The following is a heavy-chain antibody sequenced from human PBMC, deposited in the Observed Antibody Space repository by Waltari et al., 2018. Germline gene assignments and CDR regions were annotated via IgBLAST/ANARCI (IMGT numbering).Heavy chain of an antibody. CDR1: GYTFTSYA. J-gene: IGHJ4*02. CDR2: INAGNGNT. D-gene: IGHD6-19*01. V-gene: IGHV1-3*01. Sequence: QVQLVQSGAEVKKPGASVKVSCKASGYTFTSYAIHWVRQAPGQRLEWMGWINAGNGNTKYSQKFQGRVTITRDTSASTAYMELSSLRSEDTAVYYCARDRKRGTIAVAGTGFDYWGQGTLVTVSS. CDR3: ARDRKRGTIAVAGTGFDY.